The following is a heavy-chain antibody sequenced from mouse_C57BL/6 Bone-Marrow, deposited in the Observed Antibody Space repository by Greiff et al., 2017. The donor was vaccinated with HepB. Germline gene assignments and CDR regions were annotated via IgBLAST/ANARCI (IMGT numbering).Heavy chain of an antibody. CDR2: IYYSGTI. D-gene: IGHD2-5*01. Sequence: EVQVVESGPGLVKPSQTVFLTCTVTGISITTGNYRWSWIRQFPGNKLEWIGYIYYSGTITYNPSLTSRTTITRDTPKNQFFLEMNSLTAEDTATYYCAREAYYSNLSYFDYWGQGTTLTVSS. V-gene: IGHV3-5*01. J-gene: IGHJ2*01. CDR1: GISITTGNYR. CDR3: AREAYYSNLSYFDY.